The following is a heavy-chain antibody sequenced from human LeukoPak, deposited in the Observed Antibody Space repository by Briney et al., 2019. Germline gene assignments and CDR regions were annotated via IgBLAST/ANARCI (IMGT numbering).Heavy chain of an antibody. CDR1: GYTFTSYG. CDR2: ISAYNGNT. J-gene: IGHJ3*02. CDR3: ARDLGYSSGWYIFSGAFDI. V-gene: IGHV1-18*01. Sequence: ASVKVSCKASGYTFTSYGISWVRQAPGQGLEWMGRISAYNGNTNYAQKLQGRVTMTTDTSTSTAYMELRSLRSDDTAVYYCARDLGYSSGWYIFSGAFDIWGQGTMVTVSS. D-gene: IGHD6-19*01.